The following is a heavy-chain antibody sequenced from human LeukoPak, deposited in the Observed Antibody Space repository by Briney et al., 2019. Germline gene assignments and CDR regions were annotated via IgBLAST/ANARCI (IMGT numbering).Heavy chain of an antibody. CDR2: INHSGST. CDR1: GGSFSGYY. J-gene: IGHJ6*02. CDR3: ASASLPYGMDV. V-gene: IGHV4-34*01. Sequence: SETLSLTCAVSGGSFSGYYWSWIRQPPGKGLEWIGEINHSGSTNYNPSLKSRVTISVDTSKNQFSLKLSSVTAADTAVYYCASASLPYGMDVWGQGTTVTVSS.